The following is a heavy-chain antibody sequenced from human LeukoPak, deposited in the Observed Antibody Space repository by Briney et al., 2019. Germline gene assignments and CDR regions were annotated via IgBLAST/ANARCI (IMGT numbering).Heavy chain of an antibody. CDR2: INHSGRT. V-gene: IGHV4-34*01. J-gene: IGHJ4*02. CDR1: GGSLSGNY. Sequence: SETLSLTCAVSGGSLSGNYWSWIRQPPGKGLEWIGEINHSGRTKYNPSLKSRVTISVDTSKNQFSLKLSSVTAADTAVYYCARHSXXMXSXPXDYWXQGTLVT. CDR3: ARHSXXMXSXPXDY. D-gene: IGHD1-26*01.